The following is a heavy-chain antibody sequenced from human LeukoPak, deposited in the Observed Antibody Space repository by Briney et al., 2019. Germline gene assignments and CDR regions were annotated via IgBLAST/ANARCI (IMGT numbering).Heavy chain of an antibody. CDR1: GFSFSSYE. CDR3: ARSGSSSWYGLDY. J-gene: IGHJ4*02. CDR2: IYSGGST. Sequence: PGGSLRLSCTASGFSFSSYEMNWVRQAPGKGLEWVSVIYSGGSTYYADSVKGRFTISRDNSKNTLYLQMNSLRAEDTAVYYCARSGSSSWYGLDYWGQGTLVTVSS. V-gene: IGHV3-66*01. D-gene: IGHD6-13*01.